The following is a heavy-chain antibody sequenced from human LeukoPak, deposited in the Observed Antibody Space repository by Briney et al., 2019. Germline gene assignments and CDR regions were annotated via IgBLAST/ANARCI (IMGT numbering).Heavy chain of an antibody. V-gene: IGHV3-23*01. CDR2: ISGSGGST. D-gene: IGHD4-17*01. Sequence: PGGSLRLSCAASGFTFSSYAMSWVRQAPGKGLEWVSAISGSGGSTYYADSVKGRFTISRDNYKNTLYLKMNSLRAEDTAVYYCAKDSGFTVATDYWGQGTLVTVSS. CDR3: AKDSGFTVATDY. CDR1: GFTFSSYA. J-gene: IGHJ4*02.